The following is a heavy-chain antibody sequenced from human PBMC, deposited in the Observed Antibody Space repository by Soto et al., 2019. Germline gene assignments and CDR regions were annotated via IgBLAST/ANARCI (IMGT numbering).Heavy chain of an antibody. CDR3: AKDVITVVRTTYYYYGMDL. V-gene: IGHV3-30*18. CDR1: EFTFRSYG. Sequence: QVQMVESGGGVVQPGGSLRLSCAASEFTFRSYGMHWVRQAPGKGLEWVAVISYDGSKKYYADSVKGRFTISRDNSKKTLDLQMNSLRPEDTAVYYCAKDVITVVRTTYYYYGMDLWGQGTTVTVSS. D-gene: IGHD3-10*01. J-gene: IGHJ6*02. CDR2: ISYDGSKK.